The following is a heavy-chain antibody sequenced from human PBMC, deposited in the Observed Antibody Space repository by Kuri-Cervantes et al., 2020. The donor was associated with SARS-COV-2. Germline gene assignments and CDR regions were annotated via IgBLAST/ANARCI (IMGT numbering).Heavy chain of an antibody. D-gene: IGHD6-13*01. J-gene: IGHJ3*02. CDR2: IRYDGSNK. CDR1: GFTFSTYA. V-gene: IGHV3-30*02. Sequence: GGSLRLSCAASGFTFSTYAMSWVRQAQGKGLEWVAFIRYDGSNKYYADSVKGRFTISRDNSKNTLYLQMNSLRAEDTAVYYCAKKGDSSSWYPGAFDIWGQGTMVTVSS. CDR3: AKKGDSSSWYPGAFDI.